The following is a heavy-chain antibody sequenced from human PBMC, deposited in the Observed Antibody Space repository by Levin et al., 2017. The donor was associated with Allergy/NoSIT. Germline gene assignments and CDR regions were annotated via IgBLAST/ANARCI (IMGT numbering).Heavy chain of an antibody. CDR2: VYYSGDT. CDR3: ARGSGPWFDP. Sequence: SETLSLTCTVSNGSVTSYFWSWIRQPPGKGLEWIGHVYYSGDTSYNPSLKSRVTLSVDTSRNQFSLRLTSMTAADTAVYYCARGSGPWFDPWGQGTLVTVSS. CDR1: NGSVTSYF. J-gene: IGHJ5*02. D-gene: IGHD6-19*01. V-gene: IGHV4-59*02.